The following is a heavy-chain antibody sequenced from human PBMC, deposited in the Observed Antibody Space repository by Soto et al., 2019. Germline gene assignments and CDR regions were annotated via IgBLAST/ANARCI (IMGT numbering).Heavy chain of an antibody. CDR1: GFTVSSNY. CDR3: AREGTRYMVRGFDY. D-gene: IGHD3-10*01. J-gene: IGHJ4*02. CDR2: IYSGGST. Sequence: EVQLVESGGGLVQPGGSLRLSCAASGFTVSSNYMSWVRQAPGKGLEWVSVIYSGGSTYYADSVKGRFTISRDNSKNTLYLQMNSLRAEDTAVYYCAREGTRYMVRGFDYCGQGTLVTVSS. V-gene: IGHV3-66*01.